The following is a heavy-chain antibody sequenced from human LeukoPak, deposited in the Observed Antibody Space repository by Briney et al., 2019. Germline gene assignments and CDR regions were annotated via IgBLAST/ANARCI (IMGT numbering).Heavy chain of an antibody. CDR3: ARDNTVRLTSPNYYYYYMDV. V-gene: IGHV4-61*02. J-gene: IGHJ6*03. Sequence: SETLSLTCTVSGGSISSGSYYWSWIRQPAGKGLEWIGRIYTSGSTNYNPSLKSRVTMSVDTSKNQFSLKLSSVTAADTAVYYCARDNTVRLTSPNYYYYYMDVWGKGTTVTISS. D-gene: IGHD4-17*01. CDR2: IYTSGST. CDR1: GGSISSGSYY.